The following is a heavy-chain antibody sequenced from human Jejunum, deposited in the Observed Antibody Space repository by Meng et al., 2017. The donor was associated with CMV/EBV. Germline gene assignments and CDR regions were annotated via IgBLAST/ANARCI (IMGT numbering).Heavy chain of an antibody. CDR3: ARENGYEWYFDV. D-gene: IGHD6-13*01. V-gene: IGHV6-1*01. CDR1: GDSLFSIGAI. CDR2: TYYRSKWYN. Sequence: VQLTQSGPGLGKPAPTPSLPFAIHGDSLFSIGAIWNWIRQSPSRGREWLGKTYYRSKWYNDYAPTVKSRISINPDTSKNQFSLQLNSVTPEDTAVYYCARENGYEWYFDVWGRGTLVTVSS. J-gene: IGHJ2*01.